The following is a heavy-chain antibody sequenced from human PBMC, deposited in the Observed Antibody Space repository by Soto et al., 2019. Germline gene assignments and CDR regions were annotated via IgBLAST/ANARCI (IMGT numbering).Heavy chain of an antibody. Sequence: QVQLVESGGGVVQPGRSLRLSCAASGFTFSSYGMHWDRQAPGKGLEWVAVIWYDGSNKYYADSVKGRFTISRDNSKNTLYLQMNSLRAEDTAVYYCARDRGLGGSYRYTPFYWGQGTLVTVSS. CDR3: ARDRGLGGSYRYTPFY. CDR2: IWYDGSNK. J-gene: IGHJ1*01. V-gene: IGHV3-33*01. CDR1: GFTFSSYG. D-gene: IGHD3-16*02.